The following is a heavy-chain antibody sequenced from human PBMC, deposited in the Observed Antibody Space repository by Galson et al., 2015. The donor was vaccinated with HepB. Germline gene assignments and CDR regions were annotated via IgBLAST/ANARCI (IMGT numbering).Heavy chain of an antibody. Sequence: SVKVSCKASGFTFRSSAIQRVRQARGQRLEWMGWTVVGSGNTNYAKKFQERVNITRDMSTSTAYMDLSGLRSEDTALYYCAAPGGELTTVTRNAFDIWGQGTMVTVSS. J-gene: IGHJ3*02. CDR3: AAPGGELTTVTRNAFDI. D-gene: IGHD4-17*01. CDR1: GFTFRSSA. V-gene: IGHV1-58*02. CDR2: TVVGSGNT.